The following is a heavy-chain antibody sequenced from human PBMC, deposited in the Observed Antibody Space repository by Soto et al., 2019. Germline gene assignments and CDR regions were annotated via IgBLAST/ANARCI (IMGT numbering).Heavy chain of an antibody. CDR3: ARDLSGTGLDI. CDR1: GDSLGRFY. Sequence: SETLSLTCNVSGDSLGRFYWSWIRQSAEKGLEWIGRVYSTGGTAYNPALKGRVTISLDRSNNHVSLEMNSVTAADTAVYFCARDLSGTGLDIWGRGTRVTVSS. CDR2: VYSTGGT. D-gene: IGHD1-26*01. V-gene: IGHV4-4*07. J-gene: IGHJ6*02.